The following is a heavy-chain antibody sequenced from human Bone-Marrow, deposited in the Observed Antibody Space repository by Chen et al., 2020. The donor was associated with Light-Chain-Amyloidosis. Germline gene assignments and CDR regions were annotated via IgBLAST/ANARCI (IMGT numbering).Heavy chain of an antibody. Sequence: QVQLQESGPGLVKPSETLSLTCVVSGLSVSRDYYWAWIRQPPGKGLEWIGNMHHTGKTYYNPSLMSRVPLSIDPSKNQFSLKLTSVTAADTAVYYCAKEVNWGAEWSWGQGTLVTVSS. CDR2: MHHTGKT. V-gene: IGHV4-38-2*02. CDR1: GLSVSRDYY. D-gene: IGHD7-27*01. J-gene: IGHJ4*01. CDR3: AKEVNWGAEWS.